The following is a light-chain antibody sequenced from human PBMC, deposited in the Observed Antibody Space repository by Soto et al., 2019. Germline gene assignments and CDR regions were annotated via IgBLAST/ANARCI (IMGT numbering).Light chain of an antibody. CDR2: KAS. J-gene: IGKJ5*01. CDR3: QQNYNTPIT. V-gene: IGKV1-5*03. CDR1: HTISSW. Sequence: IHMTQSPSTLSLSVGDIVTTTCRASHTISSWLAWYQQKPGKAPKLLIYKASTLKSGVPSRFSGSGSGTDFTLTISSLQPEDFATYYCQQNYNTPITFGQGTRLEIK.